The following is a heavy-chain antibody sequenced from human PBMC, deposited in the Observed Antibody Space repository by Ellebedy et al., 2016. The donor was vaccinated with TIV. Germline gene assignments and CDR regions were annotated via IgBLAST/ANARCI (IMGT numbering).Heavy chain of an antibody. CDR3: AKSGLFGELLYLDY. D-gene: IGHD3-10*02. J-gene: IGHJ4*02. CDR1: GYTFTSYG. V-gene: IGHV1-18*01. CDR2: ISAYNGNT. Sequence: AASVKVSCKASGYTFTSYGISWVRQAPGQGPEWMGWISAYNGNTNYAQKLQGRVTMTTDTSTSTAYMELRSLRSDDTAVFYCAKSGLFGELLYLDYWGQGTLVTVSS.